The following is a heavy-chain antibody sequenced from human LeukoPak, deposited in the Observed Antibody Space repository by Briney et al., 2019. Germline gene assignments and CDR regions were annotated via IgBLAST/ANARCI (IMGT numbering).Heavy chain of an antibody. CDR2: IYSGGST. Sequence: GGSLRLSCAASGFTVSSNYMSWVRQAPGKGLEWVSVIYSGGSTYYADSVKGRFTISRDNSKNTLYLQMNSLRAEDTAVYYCAKDISGSLFDYWGQGTLVTVSS. J-gene: IGHJ4*02. D-gene: IGHD1-26*01. V-gene: IGHV3-53*01. CDR1: GFTVSSNY. CDR3: AKDISGSLFDY.